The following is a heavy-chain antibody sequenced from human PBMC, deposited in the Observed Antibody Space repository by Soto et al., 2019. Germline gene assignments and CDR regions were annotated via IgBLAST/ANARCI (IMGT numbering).Heavy chain of an antibody. V-gene: IGHV3-48*01. D-gene: IGHD2-15*01. CDR2: ISSSSSTI. CDR1: GFTFSSYS. Sequence: EVQLVESGGGLVQPGGSLRLSCAASGFTFSSYSMNWVRQAPGKGREWVSYISSSSSTIYYADSVKGRFTISRDNAKNSLYLQMNSLRAEDTAVYYCAREGVVVAAIIRGAFDIWGQGTMVTVSS. J-gene: IGHJ3*02. CDR3: AREGVVVAAIIRGAFDI.